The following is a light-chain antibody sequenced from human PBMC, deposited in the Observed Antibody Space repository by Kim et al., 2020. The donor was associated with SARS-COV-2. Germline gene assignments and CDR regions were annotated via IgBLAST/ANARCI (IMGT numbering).Light chain of an antibody. J-gene: IGKJ5*01. CDR1: QSVSSN. CDR3: QQYNNWPFT. Sequence: VSPGERATPSCRASQSVSSNLAWYQQKPGQAPRLLIYGASTRATGIPARFSGSGSGTEFTLTISSLQSEDFAVYYCQQYNNWPFTFGQGTRLEIK. CDR2: GAS. V-gene: IGKV3-15*01.